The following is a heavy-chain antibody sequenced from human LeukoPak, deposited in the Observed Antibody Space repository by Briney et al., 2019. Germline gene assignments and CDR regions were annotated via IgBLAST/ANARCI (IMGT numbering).Heavy chain of an antibody. CDR3: ARDFDYYDSSGYYSIADY. D-gene: IGHD3-22*01. V-gene: IGHV1-2*02. CDR1: GYTFTGYY. Sequence: ASVKVSCKASGYTFTGYYMHWVRQAPGQGLEWMGWINPNSGGTNYAQKFQGRVTMTRDTSISTAYMELSRLRSDDTAVYYCARDFDYYDSSGYYSIADYWGQGTLVTVSS. CDR2: INPNSGGT. J-gene: IGHJ4*02.